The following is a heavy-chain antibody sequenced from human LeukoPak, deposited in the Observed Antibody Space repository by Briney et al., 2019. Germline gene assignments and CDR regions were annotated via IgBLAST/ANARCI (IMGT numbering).Heavy chain of an antibody. V-gene: IGHV3-7*01. Sequence: PGGSLRLSCAASGFTFSSYWMSWVRQAPGKGLEWVANIKQDGSEKYYVDSVKGRFTISRDNAKNSLYLQMNSLRAEDTAVYYCARGAVGATTPYYYYYMDVWGKGTTVTVSS. CDR2: IKQDGSEK. J-gene: IGHJ6*03. CDR1: GFTFSSYW. CDR3: ARGAVGATTPYYYYYMDV. D-gene: IGHD1-26*01.